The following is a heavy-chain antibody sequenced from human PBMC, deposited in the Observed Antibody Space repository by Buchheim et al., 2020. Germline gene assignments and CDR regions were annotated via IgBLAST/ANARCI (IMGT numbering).Heavy chain of an antibody. CDR1: GFTFSSYA. V-gene: IGHV3-23*01. Sequence: EVQLLESGGGLVQPGGSLRLSCAASGFTFSSYAMNWVRQAPGKGLEWVSDISGSGGSTYYADSVKGQFTISRDNSKNTLYLQMNSLKAEDTAVYYCAKDRTGYGSSWYDYWGQGTL. CDR3: AKDRTGYGSSWYDY. CDR2: ISGSGGST. J-gene: IGHJ4*02. D-gene: IGHD6-13*01.